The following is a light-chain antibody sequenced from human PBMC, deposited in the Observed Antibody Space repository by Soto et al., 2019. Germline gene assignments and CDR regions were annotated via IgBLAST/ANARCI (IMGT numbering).Light chain of an antibody. CDR3: QQYNNGPPWT. Sequence: EIVMTQSPATLSVSPGVRATLSCRASQSVSSNLAWYQQKPGQAPRLLIYGASTRATGIPARFSGSGSGTEFTLAITSLQSEDFAVYYVQQYNNGPPWTFGHGTKVEIK. CDR2: GAS. V-gene: IGKV3-15*01. CDR1: QSVSSN. J-gene: IGKJ1*01.